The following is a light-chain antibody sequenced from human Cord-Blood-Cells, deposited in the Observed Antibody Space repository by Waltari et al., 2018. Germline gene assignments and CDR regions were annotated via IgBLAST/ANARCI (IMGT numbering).Light chain of an antibody. V-gene: IGKV1-39*01. J-gene: IGKJ4*01. CDR2: AAS. CDR3: QQSYSTPVT. Sequence: DIQMTQSPSSLSVSVGDRVTITCRASQSISSYLNWYQQKPGKAPKLLIYAASSLQSGVPSRFSGSGSGTDFTLTISSLQPEDFATYYCQQSYSTPVTFGGGTKVEIK. CDR1: QSISSY.